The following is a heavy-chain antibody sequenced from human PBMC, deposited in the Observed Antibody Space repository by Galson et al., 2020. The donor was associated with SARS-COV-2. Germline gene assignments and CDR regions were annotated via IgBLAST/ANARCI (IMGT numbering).Heavy chain of an antibody. CDR1: GGSISSYY. CDR2: IHYSGST. CDR3: ARQVVTQKGTFDY. J-gene: IGHJ4*02. Sequence: ETSETLSLTCTVSGGSISSYYWSWIRQPPGKGLEWIGYIHYSGSTNYNPSLKSRVTISVDTSKNQFSVKLSSVTAADPAVYYCARQVVTQKGTFDYWGQGTLVTVSS. D-gene: IGHD2-21*02. V-gene: IGHV4-59*08.